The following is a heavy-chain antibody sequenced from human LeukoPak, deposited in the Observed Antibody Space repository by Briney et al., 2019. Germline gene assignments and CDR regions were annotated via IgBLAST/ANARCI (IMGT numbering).Heavy chain of an antibody. CDR1: GCTFSSYW. D-gene: IGHD3-3*01. Sequence: GGSLRLSCAASGCTFSSYWMSWVRQAPGKGLEWVANIKQDGSEKYYVDSVKGRFTISRDNAKSSLYLQMNSLRAEDTAVYYCARYYDFWSGYSETANYFDYWGQGTLVTVSS. CDR3: ARYYDFWSGYSETANYFDY. J-gene: IGHJ4*02. V-gene: IGHV3-7*01. CDR2: IKQDGSEK.